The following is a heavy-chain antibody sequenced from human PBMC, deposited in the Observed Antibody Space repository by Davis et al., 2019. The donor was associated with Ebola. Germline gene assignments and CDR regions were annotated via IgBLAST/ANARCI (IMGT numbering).Heavy chain of an antibody. CDR2: MYNSRST. J-gene: IGHJ5*01. D-gene: IGHD4-17*01. CDR1: GGSITSGSHY. Sequence: PSETLSLTCTVSGGSITSGSHYWTWIRHHPGKGLEFLGSMYNSRSTYINPSLKSRLTISVDTSKNQFSLNLSSVTAADTAVYYCARGATSVTTAWFDSWGQGTLVTVAS. V-gene: IGHV4-31*03. CDR3: ARGATSVTTAWFDS.